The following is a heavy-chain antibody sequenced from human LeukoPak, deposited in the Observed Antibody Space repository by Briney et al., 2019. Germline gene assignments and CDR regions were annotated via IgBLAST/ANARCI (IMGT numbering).Heavy chain of an antibody. CDR1: GFTFSSYA. J-gene: IGHJ4*02. CDR2: ISYDGRTI. CDR3: AKIRATTPDGDH. V-gene: IGHV3-30*18. Sequence: GGSLRLSCAASGFTFSSYAMSWVRQAPGKGLEWLAVISYDGRTIYYAESVEGRFTISRDNSKNTLYLHLNSLRPEDTAVYYCAKIRATTPDGDHWGQGTLVTVSS. D-gene: IGHD1-26*01.